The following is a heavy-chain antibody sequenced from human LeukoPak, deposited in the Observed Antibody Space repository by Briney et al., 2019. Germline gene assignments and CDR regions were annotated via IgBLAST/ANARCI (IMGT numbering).Heavy chain of an antibody. CDR2: ITGSGGNS. Sequence: GGSLRLSCKASGFIFSNYAMSWVRQAPGKGLQWVSIITGSGGNSYYTDSVKGRFTLSRDNSKNTLFLQMNSLRAEDTAVYFCAKKSLWSGPFDYWGQGSLVTVFS. J-gene: IGHJ4*02. CDR3: AKKSLWSGPFDY. CDR1: GFIFSNYA. V-gene: IGHV3-23*01. D-gene: IGHD3-3*01.